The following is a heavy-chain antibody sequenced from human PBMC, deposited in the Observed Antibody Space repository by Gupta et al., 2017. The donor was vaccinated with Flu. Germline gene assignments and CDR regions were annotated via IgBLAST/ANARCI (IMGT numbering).Heavy chain of an antibody. CDR3: ARALSGGYCSSTSCYLAAFDI. D-gene: IGHD2-2*01. V-gene: IGHV3-21*01. CDR1: GFTFRSYS. J-gene: IGHJ3*02. Sequence: EVQLVESGGGPVKPGGSLRPSCAASGFTFRSYSMNWVRQAPGKGLEWVSSISSSSSYIYYADSVKGRFTISRDNAKNSLYLQMNSLRAEDTAVYYCARALSGGYCSSTSCYLAAFDIWGQGTMVTVSS. CDR2: ISSSSSYI.